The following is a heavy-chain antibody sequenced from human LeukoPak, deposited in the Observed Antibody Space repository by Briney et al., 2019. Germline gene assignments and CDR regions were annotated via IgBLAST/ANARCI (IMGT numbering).Heavy chain of an antibody. CDR2: IIPIYGAA. CDR3: ARDRDSSSWYPDSAGEQYYFDY. V-gene: IGHV1-69*06. J-gene: IGHJ4*02. Sequence: ASVKVSCKASGGTFSSYAISWVRQAPGQGLEWMGGIIPIYGAANYAQKFQGRVTITADKFTSTTYMDLSSLRSEDTAVYYCARDRDSSSWYPDSAGEQYYFDYWGQGTLVTVSS. CDR1: GGTFSSYA. D-gene: IGHD6-13*01.